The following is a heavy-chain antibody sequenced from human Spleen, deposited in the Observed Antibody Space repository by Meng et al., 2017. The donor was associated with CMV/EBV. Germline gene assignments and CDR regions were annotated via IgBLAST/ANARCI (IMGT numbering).Heavy chain of an antibody. CDR2: VLSDGTNK. CDR1: GFTLSTYG. J-gene: IGHJ4*02. V-gene: IGHV3-30*02. Sequence: GESLKISCAASGFTLSTYGIHWVRQAPGKGLEWVAFVLSDGTNKYYADSVKGRFTISRDNSKNTVHLLMNSLRAEDTAVYYCAKASVGGTGDYFDYWGQGTLVTVSS. CDR3: AKASVGGTGDYFDY. D-gene: IGHD6-19*01.